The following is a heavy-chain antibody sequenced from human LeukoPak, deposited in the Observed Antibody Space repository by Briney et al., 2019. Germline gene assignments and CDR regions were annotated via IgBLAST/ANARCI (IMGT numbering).Heavy chain of an antibody. J-gene: IGHJ6*02. CDR3: ARGGCSGGSCYFPYYYYGMDV. Sequence: GGSLRLSCAASGFTFSSYAMSWVRQAPGKGLEWVSAISGSGGSTYYADSVKGRFTISRDNSKNTLYLQMNNLRAEDTAVYYCARGGCSGGSCYFPYYYYGMDVWGQGTTVTVSS. D-gene: IGHD2-15*01. CDR2: ISGSGGST. CDR1: GFTFSSYA. V-gene: IGHV3-23*01.